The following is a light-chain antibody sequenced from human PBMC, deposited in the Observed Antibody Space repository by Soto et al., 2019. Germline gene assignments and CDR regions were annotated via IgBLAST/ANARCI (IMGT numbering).Light chain of an antibody. CDR2: GAS. CDR3: QQYNNWPRT. V-gene: IGKV3-15*01. J-gene: IGKJ1*01. Sequence: VMTQSPATPSVSPGERATLSCRASQSVSSNLAWYQQKPGQAPRLLIYGASTRATGIPARFSGSGSGTEFTLTISSLQSEDFAVYYCQQYNNWPRTFGQGTKV. CDR1: QSVSSN.